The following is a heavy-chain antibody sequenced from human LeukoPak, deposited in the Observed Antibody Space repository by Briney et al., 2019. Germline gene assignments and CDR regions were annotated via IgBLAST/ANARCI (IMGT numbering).Heavy chain of an antibody. CDR2: IQNSGST. CDR3: ARGFYSYGYYFDY. J-gene: IGHJ4*02. D-gene: IGHD5-18*01. V-gene: IGHV4-59*01. CDR1: GGSTSSYY. Sequence: SETLSLTCTISGGSTSSYYWSWIRQPPGKGLEWIGYIQNSGSTYYNPSPKSRVTISVDTSNNHFSLKLSSVTAADTAVYYCARGFYSYGYYFDYWGQGTLVTVSS.